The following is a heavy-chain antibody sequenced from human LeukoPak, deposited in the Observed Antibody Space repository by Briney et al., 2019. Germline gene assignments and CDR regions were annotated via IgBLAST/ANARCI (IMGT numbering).Heavy chain of an antibody. CDR2: ISYDGSNK. CDR3: AKGVNYCSGGSCPADY. J-gene: IGHJ4*02. D-gene: IGHD2-15*01. Sequence: GGSLRLSCAASGFTFSSYGMHWVRQAPGKGLEWVAVISYDGSNKYYADSVKGRFTISRDNSKNTLFLQMNSLRAEDTAVYYCAKGVNYCSGGSCPADYWGPGTLVTVSS. CDR1: GFTFSSYG. V-gene: IGHV3-30*18.